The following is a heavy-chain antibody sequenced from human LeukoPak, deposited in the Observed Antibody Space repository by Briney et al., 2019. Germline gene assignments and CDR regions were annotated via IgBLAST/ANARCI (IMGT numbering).Heavy chain of an antibody. CDR1: GFTFSDYY. V-gene: IGHV3-11*06. Sequence: PGGSLRLSCAASGFTFSDYYMSWIRQAPGKGLEWVSYISSSSRYTNYADSVKGRFTTSRDNAKNSLYLQMNSLRAEDTAVYYCARVGGYSGYDSPLGIYFDYWGQGTLVTVSS. CDR3: ARVGGYSGYDSPLGIYFDY. D-gene: IGHD5-12*01. CDR2: ISSSSRYT. J-gene: IGHJ4*02.